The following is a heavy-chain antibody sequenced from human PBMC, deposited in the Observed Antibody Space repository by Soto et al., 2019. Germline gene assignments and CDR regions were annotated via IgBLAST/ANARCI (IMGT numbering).Heavy chain of an antibody. CDR1: GGSISSDGYS. D-gene: IGHD1-1*01. CDR3: ARSGTTNDYFDY. V-gene: IGHV4-30-2*01. CDR2: IYHSGST. J-gene: IGHJ4*02. Sequence: TLSLTCAVSGGSISSDGYSWSWIRQPPGKGLEWIGYIYHSGSTYSNPSLKSRVTISVDRSKNQFSLKLSSVTAADTAVYYCARSGTTNDYFDYWGQGTLVTVSS.